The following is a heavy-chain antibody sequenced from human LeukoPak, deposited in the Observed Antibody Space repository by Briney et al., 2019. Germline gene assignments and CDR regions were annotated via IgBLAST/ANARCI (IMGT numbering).Heavy chain of an antibody. D-gene: IGHD2-2*02. J-gene: IGHJ4*02. Sequence: GGSLRLSCAASGFTFSTYWMHWVRQAPGKGLVWVSRINSDGSSTSYADFVKGRFTISRDDAKNTLFLQMNSLRAGDTAVYYCAREYTSSAIQLFDYWGQGALVTVSS. V-gene: IGHV3-74*01. CDR2: INSDGSST. CDR3: AREYTSSAIQLFDY. CDR1: GFTFSTYW.